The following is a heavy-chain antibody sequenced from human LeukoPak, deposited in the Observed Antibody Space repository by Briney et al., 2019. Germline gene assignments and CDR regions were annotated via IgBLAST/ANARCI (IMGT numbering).Heavy chain of an antibody. CDR1: GFTFSSYW. CDR3: ARDTGGGYSCYDC. CDR2: IKQDGSEK. D-gene: IGHD5-18*01. V-gene: IGHV3-7*01. Sequence: GGSLRLSCAASGFTFSSYWMTWLRQAPGKGLEGVANIKQDGSEKYYVDSVKGRFTISRDNAKNSLYLQMNSLRAEDTAVYYCARDTGGGYSCYDCWGQGTLVTVSS. J-gene: IGHJ4*02.